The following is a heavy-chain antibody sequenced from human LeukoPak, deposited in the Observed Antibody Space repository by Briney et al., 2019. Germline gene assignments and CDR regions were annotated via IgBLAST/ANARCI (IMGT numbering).Heavy chain of an antibody. V-gene: IGHV1-46*01. CDR2: INPSGGST. J-gene: IGHJ4*02. D-gene: IGHD6-19*01. Sequence: GASVKVSCKASGYTFTSYYMHWVRQAPGQGLEWMGIINPSGGSTSYAQKFQGRVTMTRDTSTSTVYMELSSLRSEDTAVYYCARDLRFHVAGTEGPDHWGQGTLVTVSS. CDR1: GYTFTSYY. CDR3: ARDLRFHVAGTEGPDH.